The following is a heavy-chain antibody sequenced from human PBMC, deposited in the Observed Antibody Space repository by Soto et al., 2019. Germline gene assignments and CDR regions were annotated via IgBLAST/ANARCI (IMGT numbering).Heavy chain of an antibody. CDR2: IWYDGSNK. D-gene: IGHD5-12*01. Sequence: GGSLRLSCAASGFTFSSYGMHWVRQAPGKGLEWVAVIWYDGSNKYYADSVKGRFTISRDNSKNTLYLQMNSLRAEDTAVYYCARSPYNHKHSGYDYFDYWGQGTLVTVSS. CDR1: GFTFSSYG. CDR3: ARSPYNHKHSGYDYFDY. J-gene: IGHJ4*02. V-gene: IGHV3-33*01.